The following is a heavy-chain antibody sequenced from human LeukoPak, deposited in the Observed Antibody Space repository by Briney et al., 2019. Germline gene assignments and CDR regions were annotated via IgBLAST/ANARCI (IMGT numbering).Heavy chain of an antibody. J-gene: IGHJ6*03. V-gene: IGHV3-9*01. Sequence: LRLSCAASGFTFDDYAMHWVRQAPGKGLEWVSGISWDSGSVDSADSVKGRFTISRDNAKNSLYLQMNSLRAEDTAVYYCARETGANGEYYYYYYMDVWGKGTTVTVSS. D-gene: IGHD1-26*01. CDR2: ISWDSGSV. CDR1: GFTFDDYA. CDR3: ARETGANGEYYYYYYMDV.